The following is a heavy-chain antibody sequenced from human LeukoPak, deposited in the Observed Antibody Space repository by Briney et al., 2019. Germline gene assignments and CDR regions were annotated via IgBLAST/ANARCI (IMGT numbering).Heavy chain of an antibody. CDR2: ISGSGGNT. CDR3: AKASNYYDSSGYYHFDY. CDR1: GFTFSNYA. D-gene: IGHD3-22*01. V-gene: IGHV3-23*01. J-gene: IGHJ4*02. Sequence: GGSLRLSCAASGFTFSNYAMNWVRQAPGKGLEWVSGISGSGGNTYYADSVKGRFTISRDNSRNTLYLEMNSLRAEDTAVFYCAKASNYYDSSGYYHFDYWGQGTLVTASS.